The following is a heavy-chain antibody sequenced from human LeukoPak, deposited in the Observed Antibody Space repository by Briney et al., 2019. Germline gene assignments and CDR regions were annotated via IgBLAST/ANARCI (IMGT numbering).Heavy chain of an antibody. J-gene: IGHJ6*03. CDR3: ARATTGSSWYYYYYYYMDV. V-gene: IGHV4-34*01. CDR2: INHSGST. CDR1: GGSFSGYY. D-gene: IGHD6-13*01. Sequence: SETLSLTCAVYGGSFSGYYWSWIRQPPGKGLEWSGEINHSGSTNYNPSLKSRVTISVDTSKNQFSLKLSSVTAADTAVYYCARATTGSSWYYYYYYYMDVWAKGPRSPSP.